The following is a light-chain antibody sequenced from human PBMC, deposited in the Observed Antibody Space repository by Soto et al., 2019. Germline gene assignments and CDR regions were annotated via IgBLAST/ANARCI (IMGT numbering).Light chain of an antibody. J-gene: IGKJ1*01. Sequence: EIVMTQSPATLSVSPGERATLSCRASQSVSSNLAWYQQKPGQAPRLLIYGASTRATGIPARFSGSGSGTEFTLTISSLHSEDLAVYHCQQYNNWPWTFGQGTNVDIK. V-gene: IGKV3-15*01. CDR3: QQYNNWPWT. CDR1: QSVSSN. CDR2: GAS.